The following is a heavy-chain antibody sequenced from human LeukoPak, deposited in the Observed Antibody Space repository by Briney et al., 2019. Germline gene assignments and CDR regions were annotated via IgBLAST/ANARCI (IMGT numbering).Heavy chain of an antibody. CDR1: GYSISSGYY. J-gene: IGHJ4*02. D-gene: IGHD6-19*01. CDR2: IYHSGST. CDR3: ARGQWLVPIDY. V-gene: IGHV4-38-2*01. Sequence: PSETLSLTCAVSGYSISSGYYWGWIRLPPGKGLEWIGTIYHSGSTYYNPSLKSRVTIAVDTSKNQFSLKLSSVTAADTAVYYCARGQWLVPIDYWGQGTLVTVPS.